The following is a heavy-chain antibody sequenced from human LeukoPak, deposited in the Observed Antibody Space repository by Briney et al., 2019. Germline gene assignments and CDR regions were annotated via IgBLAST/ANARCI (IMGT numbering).Heavy chain of an antibody. Sequence: SETLSLTCSVSGGSISNYYWSWIRQPPGKGLEWIGYIYNSVRTNYNPFLRSRVTISADTSKNQFYLKLTSVTAADTAVYYCARGYFYWGQGTLVTVSS. D-gene: IGHD1-1*01. J-gene: IGHJ4*02. CDR3: ARGYFY. V-gene: IGHV4-59*01. CDR2: IYNSVRT. CDR1: GGSISNYY.